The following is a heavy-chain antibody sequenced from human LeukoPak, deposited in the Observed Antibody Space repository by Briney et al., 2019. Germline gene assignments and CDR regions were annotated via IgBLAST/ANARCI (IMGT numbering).Heavy chain of an antibody. CDR3: ARLHSSGWFHDAFDI. J-gene: IGHJ3*02. Sequence: PSETLSLTCTVSGGSISSSSYYWGWIRQPPGKGLEWIGSIYYSGSTYYNPSLKSRVTISVDTSKNQFSLKLSSVTAADTAVYYCARLHSSGWFHDAFDIWGQGTMVTVSS. CDR2: IYYSGST. CDR1: GGSISSSSYY. V-gene: IGHV4-39*01. D-gene: IGHD6-19*01.